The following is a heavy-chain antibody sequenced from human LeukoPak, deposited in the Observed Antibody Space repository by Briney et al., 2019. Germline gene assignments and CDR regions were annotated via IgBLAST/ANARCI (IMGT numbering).Heavy chain of an antibody. J-gene: IGHJ6*03. Sequence: SETLSLTCTVSGGSISSSPYYWGWIRQPPGKGLEWIGSIYYSGTTHYNPSLESRVTISVDTSKNQFSLKLSSVTAADTAVYYCARGRGYSSGWYNYYYYMDVWGKGTTVTVSS. CDR3: ARGRGYSSGWYNYYYYMDV. D-gene: IGHD6-19*01. CDR2: IYYSGTT. CDR1: GGSISSSPYY. V-gene: IGHV4-39*07.